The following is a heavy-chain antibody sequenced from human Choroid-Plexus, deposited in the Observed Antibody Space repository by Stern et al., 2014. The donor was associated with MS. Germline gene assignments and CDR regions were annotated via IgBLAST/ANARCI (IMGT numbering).Heavy chain of an antibody. CDR2: VNPNTGGT. V-gene: IGHV1-2*02. Sequence: QVQLVQSGAEVKKLGASVKVSCKTSGYIFTGYYIHWVRQAPGQGLEWMAWVNPNTGGTKYAQKFQGSVTMSRDTSISTAYVELSSLTSDDTAVYYCARDQRGITIFGVVTDYYYLGMDVWGQGTTVTVSS. CDR1: GYIFTGYY. CDR3: ARDQRGITIFGVVTDYYYLGMDV. D-gene: IGHD3-3*01. J-gene: IGHJ6*02.